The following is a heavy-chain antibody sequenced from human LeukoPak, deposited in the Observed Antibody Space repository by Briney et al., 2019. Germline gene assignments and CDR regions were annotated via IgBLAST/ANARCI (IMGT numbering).Heavy chain of an antibody. CDR3: ARTCGSYPCSYYYGMDV. Sequence: ASVRVSCKASGYTFTSYGIIWVRQAPGQGLEWMGWISAYNGNTNYVQKLRGRVTMATDTSTSTAYMELRSLRSDDTAVYYCARTCGSYPCSYYYGMDVWGQGTTVTVSS. V-gene: IGHV1-18*01. CDR2: ISAYNGNT. D-gene: IGHD1-26*01. CDR1: GYTFTSYG. J-gene: IGHJ6*02.